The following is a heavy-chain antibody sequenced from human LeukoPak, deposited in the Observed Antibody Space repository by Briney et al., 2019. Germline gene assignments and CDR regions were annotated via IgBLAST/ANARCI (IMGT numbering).Heavy chain of an antibody. CDR2: VWSDENET. Sequence: GGSLRLSCAASGFTFSNYGMHWVRQAPGKGLEWVAVVWSDENETYYADSVKGRFTISRDNFKSSLYLQMNSLRVEDTAVYYCAREGLTTTPNNAFDIWGQGTMVTVSS. CDR1: GFTFSNYG. J-gene: IGHJ3*02. D-gene: IGHD1-1*01. V-gene: IGHV3-33*01. CDR3: AREGLTTTPNNAFDI.